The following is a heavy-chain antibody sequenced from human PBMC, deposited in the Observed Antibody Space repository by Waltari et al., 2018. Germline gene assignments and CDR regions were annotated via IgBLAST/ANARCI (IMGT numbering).Heavy chain of an antibody. CDR2: IYSGGSST. Sequence: EVQLLESGGGLVQPGGSLRLSCAASGFTFSSYSMSWVRPAPWKGLEWVSVIYSGGSSTYYADSVKGRFTISRDNSKNTLYLQMNSLRAEDTAVYYCAKSPYYYDSSGAPSYFDIWGQGTMVTVSS. V-gene: IGHV3-23*03. D-gene: IGHD3-22*01. CDR1: GFTFSSYS. J-gene: IGHJ3*02. CDR3: AKSPYYYDSSGAPSYFDI.